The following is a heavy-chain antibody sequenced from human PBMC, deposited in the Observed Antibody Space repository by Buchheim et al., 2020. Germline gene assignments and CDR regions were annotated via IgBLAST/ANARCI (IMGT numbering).Heavy chain of an antibody. V-gene: IGHV3-7*01. CDR2: IKEDGSEG. Sequence: EVQLVESGGGLVQPGGSLRLSCAASGFTFSSYWMTWVHQAPGKGLEWVANIKEDGSEGYYVDSVKGRFTISRDNAMNSLFLQMSSLRAEDTAVYYCARGTRDYYGMDVWGQGTT. CDR1: GFTFSSYW. CDR3: ARGTRDYYGMDV. J-gene: IGHJ6*02.